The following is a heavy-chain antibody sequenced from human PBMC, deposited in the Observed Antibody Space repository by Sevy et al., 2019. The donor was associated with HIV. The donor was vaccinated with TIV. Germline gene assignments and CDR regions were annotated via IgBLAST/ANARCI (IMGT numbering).Heavy chain of an antibody. CDR2: ISYDGSDK. V-gene: IGHV3-30-3*01. CDR3: ARPRANYVDHYFFYAMDV. Sequence: GGSLRLSCEASGFAFTNYYAMHWVRQAPGKGLEWVALISYDGSDKFYAVSVKGRFTITRDNFKNTLYLQMNGLTTEDTAVYYCARPRANYVDHYFFYAMDVWGQGTTVTVSS. D-gene: IGHD4-17*01. J-gene: IGHJ6*02. CDR1: GFAFTNYYA.